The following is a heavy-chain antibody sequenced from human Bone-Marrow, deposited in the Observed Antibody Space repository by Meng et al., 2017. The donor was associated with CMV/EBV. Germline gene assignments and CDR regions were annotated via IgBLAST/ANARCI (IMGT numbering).Heavy chain of an antibody. D-gene: IGHD6-6*01. CDR1: GFTFSSYD. CDR3: ARGAPGFKKGWQLVVDYYYGMDG. Sequence: GGSLRLSCAASGFTFSSYDMHWVRQATGKGLEWVSAIGTAGDTYYPGSVKGRFTISRENAKNSLYLQMNSLRAGDTAVYYCARGAPGFKKGWQLVVDYYYGMDGWGQGTTVTVSS. J-gene: IGHJ6*02. V-gene: IGHV3-13*01. CDR2: IGTAGDT.